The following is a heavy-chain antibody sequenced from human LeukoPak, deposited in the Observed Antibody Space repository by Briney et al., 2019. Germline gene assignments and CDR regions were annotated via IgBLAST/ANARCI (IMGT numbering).Heavy chain of an antibody. CDR3: ARVFDALSAEYDYVWGSYRFLDH. D-gene: IGHD3-16*02. CDR2: IYNSGST. J-gene: IGHJ4*02. CDR1: GGSINSDDYY. V-gene: IGHV4-30-4*01. Sequence: SQTLSLTCTVSGGSINSDDYYWTWIRQPPGKGLEWIGYIYNSGSTYYNPSLKSRVIISVDTSKNQFSLKLSSVTAADTAVYYCARVFDALSAEYDYVWGSYRFLDHWGQGTLVTVSS.